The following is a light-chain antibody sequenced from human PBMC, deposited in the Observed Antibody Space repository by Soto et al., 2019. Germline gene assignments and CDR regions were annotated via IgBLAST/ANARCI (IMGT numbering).Light chain of an antibody. CDR1: QGISSH. J-gene: IGKJ4*01. V-gene: IGKV1-8*01. CDR2: TAS. CDR3: PQYFSYPLT. Sequence: AIRMTQSPSSFSASTGDRVTITGRASQGISSHLAWYQVKPGKAPRLLIYTASYLERGVPSRFSASGSGTAFTLTTSSLPSADFEAYYCPQYFSYPLTFGGGPKVDIE.